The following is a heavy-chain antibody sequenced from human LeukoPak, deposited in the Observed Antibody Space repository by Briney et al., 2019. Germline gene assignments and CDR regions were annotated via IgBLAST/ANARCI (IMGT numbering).Heavy chain of an antibody. J-gene: IGHJ6*02. D-gene: IGHD5-18*01. V-gene: IGHV1-8*01. CDR3: ARGRETWIQLRPTYYYYGMDV. Sequence: ASVKVSCKASGYTFTSYDINWVRQATGQGLEWMGWMNPNSGNTGYAQKFQGRVTMTRNTSISTAYMELSSLRSEDTAVYYCARGRETWIQLRPTYYYYGMDVWGQGTTVTVSS. CDR2: MNPNSGNT. CDR1: GYTFTSYD.